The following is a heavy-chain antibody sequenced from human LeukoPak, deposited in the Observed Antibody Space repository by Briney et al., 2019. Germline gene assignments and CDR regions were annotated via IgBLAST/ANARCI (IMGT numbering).Heavy chain of an antibody. CDR1: GGTFSSYA. CDR3: ARERVVVVKYYYYYGMDV. J-gene: IGHJ6*02. D-gene: IGHD2-15*01. CDR2: IIPIFGTA. Sequence: SVRVSCKASGGTFSSYAISWVRQAPGQGLEWMGGIIPIFGTANYAQKFQGRVTITADESTSTAYMELSSLRSEDTAVYYCARERVVVVKYYYYYGMDVWGQGTTVTVSS. V-gene: IGHV1-69*13.